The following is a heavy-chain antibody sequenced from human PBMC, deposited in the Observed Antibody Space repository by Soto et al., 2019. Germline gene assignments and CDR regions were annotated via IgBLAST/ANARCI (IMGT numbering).Heavy chain of an antibody. D-gene: IGHD3-10*01. CDR2: IYYSGST. J-gene: IGHJ4*02. CDR1: GGSISKNY. V-gene: IGHV4-59*08. Sequence: SETLSLTCTVSGGSISKNYWTWIRQPPGKGLEWIGNIYYSGSTNYNPSLKSRVTISVDTSKNQFSLKLNSMTAADTAVYYCARHNYGSGSTYFDYWGQGTLVTVSS. CDR3: ARHNYGSGSTYFDY.